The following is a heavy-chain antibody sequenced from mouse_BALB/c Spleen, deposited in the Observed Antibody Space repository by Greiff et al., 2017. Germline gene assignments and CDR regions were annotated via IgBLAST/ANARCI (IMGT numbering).Heavy chain of an antibody. CDR1: GFTFSSYT. CDR2: ISSGGSYT. V-gene: IGHV5-6-4*01. Sequence: DVMLVESGGGLVKPGGSLKLSCAASGFTFSSYTMSWVRQTPEKRLEWVATISSGGSYTYYPDSVKGRFTISRDNAKNTLYLQMSSLKSEDTAMYYCTRDGVMDYWGQGTSVTVSS. J-gene: IGHJ4*01. CDR3: TRDGVMDY.